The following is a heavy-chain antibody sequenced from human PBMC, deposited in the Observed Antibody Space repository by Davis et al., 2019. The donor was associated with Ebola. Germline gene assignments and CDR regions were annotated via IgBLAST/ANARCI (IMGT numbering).Heavy chain of an antibody. J-gene: IGHJ4*02. D-gene: IGHD6-6*01. CDR1: GFTFSSYS. CDR2: ISGSGGST. V-gene: IGHV3-23*01. Sequence: GESLKISCAASGFTFSSYSMNWVRQAPGKGLEWVSAISGSGGSTYYADSVKGRFTISRDNSKNTLYLQMNSLRAEDTAVYYCAKERDRWGIAARHDYWGQGTLVTVSS. CDR3: AKERDRWGIAARHDY.